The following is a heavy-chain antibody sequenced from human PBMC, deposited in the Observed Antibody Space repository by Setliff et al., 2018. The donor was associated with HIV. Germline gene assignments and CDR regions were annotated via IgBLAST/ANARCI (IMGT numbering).Heavy chain of an antibody. CDR2: IYYSGST. Sequence: SETLSLTCTVSGASISSGDYYWSWIRQPPGKDLEWIGYIYYSGSTYYNPSLKGRVSISTDTSKNQFSPRLTSVTAADTALYYCARYTRSGLEAFDIRGPGTMVTVSS. J-gene: IGHJ3*02. CDR1: GASISSGDYY. V-gene: IGHV4-30-4*08. CDR3: ARYTRSGLEAFDI. D-gene: IGHD5-12*01.